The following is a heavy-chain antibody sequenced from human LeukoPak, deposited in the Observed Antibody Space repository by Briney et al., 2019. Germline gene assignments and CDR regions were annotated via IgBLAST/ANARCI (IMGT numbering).Heavy chain of an antibody. J-gene: IGHJ4*02. Sequence: GGSLRLSCAASGFTFSSYSMNWVRQAPGKGLEWVSYISSSSSTIYYADSVKGRCTISRDNAKNLLYLQMNSLRDEDTAVYYCAREAYYDFLSGYYTSQVFDYWGQGTLVTVSS. CDR3: AREAYYDFLSGYYTSQVFDY. CDR2: ISSSSSTI. D-gene: IGHD3-3*01. CDR1: GFTFSSYS. V-gene: IGHV3-48*02.